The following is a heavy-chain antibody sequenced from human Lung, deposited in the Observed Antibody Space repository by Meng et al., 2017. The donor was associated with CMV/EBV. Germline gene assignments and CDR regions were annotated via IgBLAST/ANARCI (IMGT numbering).Heavy chain of an antibody. V-gene: IGHV4-34*01. CDR3: ARGGFTYDFWSGYDFDY. CDR1: GGSFSGYY. CDR2: INHSGST. D-gene: IGHD3-3*01. Sequence: SETLSLXCAVYGGSFSGYYWSWIRQPPGKGLEWIGEINHSGSTNYNPSLKSRVTISVDTSKNQFSLKLSSVTAADTAVYYCARGGFTYDFWSGYDFDYSGQRTLVTVSS. J-gene: IGHJ4*02.